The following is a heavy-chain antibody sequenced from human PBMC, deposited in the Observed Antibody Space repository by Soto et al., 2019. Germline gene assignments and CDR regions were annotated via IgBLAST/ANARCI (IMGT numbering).Heavy chain of an antibody. J-gene: IGHJ4*02. Sequence: EVQLLESGGGSVQPGGSLRLSCSASGFTFSNYAMSWVRQAPGKGLEWVASISGSGRSTNYADSVKGRFTISRDNAKDSLYLQMISLRLEDTAVYYCARDWLTGDPREAFDYWGQGTLVTVSS. CDR3: ARDWLTGDPREAFDY. D-gene: IGHD7-27*01. CDR1: GFTFSNYA. V-gene: IGHV3-23*01. CDR2: ISGSGRST.